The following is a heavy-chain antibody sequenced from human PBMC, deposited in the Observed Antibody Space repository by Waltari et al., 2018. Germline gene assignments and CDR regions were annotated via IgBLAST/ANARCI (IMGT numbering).Heavy chain of an antibody. CDR2: IYHSGST. CDR3: ARAGYSSSWTFDY. J-gene: IGHJ4*02. Sequence: QLQLQESGSGLVKPSQTLSLTCAVSGGSISSGGYSWRWIRQPPGKGLEWIGYIYHSGSTYYNPSLKSRVTISVDRSKNQFSLKLSSVTAADTAVYYCARAGYSSSWTFDYWGQGTLVTVSS. D-gene: IGHD6-13*01. V-gene: IGHV4-30-2*01. CDR1: GGSISSGGYS.